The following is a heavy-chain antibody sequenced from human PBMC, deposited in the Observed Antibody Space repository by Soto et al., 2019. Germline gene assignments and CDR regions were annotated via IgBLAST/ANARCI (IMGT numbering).Heavy chain of an antibody. Sequence: QGELVPSGAEVKKPWASLKVSCKASGYTFTSYGVGWVRQAPGQRPEWMGWIRVYNGKTEYAQHLQGRVIMTTDLNRYTAYRELRSLRVDDTAVYYCARVTSITLSGGECSYAGIDVWCQGTTVTVSS. J-gene: IGHJ6*02. D-gene: IGHD3-3*01. CDR3: ARVTSITLSGGECSYAGIDV. CDR2: IRVYNGKT. CDR1: GYTFTSYG. V-gene: IGHV1-18*04.